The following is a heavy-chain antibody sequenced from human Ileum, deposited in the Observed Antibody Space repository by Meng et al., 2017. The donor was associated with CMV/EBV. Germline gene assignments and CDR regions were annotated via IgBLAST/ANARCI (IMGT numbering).Heavy chain of an antibody. D-gene: IGHD3-10*01. CDR3: AKDQSFVRYEGPFAY. Sequence: GGSLRLSCAASGFTFDDYAMHWVRQAPGKGLEWVSGISWNSRSIGYADSVKGRFTISRDNAKNSLYLQMNSLRAEDTALYYCAKDQSFVRYEGPFAYWGQGTLVTFSS. V-gene: IGHV3-9*01. CDR1: GFTFDDYA. J-gene: IGHJ4*02. CDR2: ISWNSRSI.